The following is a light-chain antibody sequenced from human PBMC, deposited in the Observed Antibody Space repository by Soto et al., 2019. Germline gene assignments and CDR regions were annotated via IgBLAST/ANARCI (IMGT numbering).Light chain of an antibody. CDR3: QQTYSLSRVT. CDR1: QSISNS. V-gene: IGKV1-39*01. Sequence: DIQLTQSPSSLSASVGDRVSITCRASQSISNSLNWYQQKPGKAPKVLIYAASNLQSSVPARFSGSGSGTDFTLTISSLQPEDFATYFCQQTYSLSRVTFGPGTNVDLK. CDR2: AAS. J-gene: IGKJ3*01.